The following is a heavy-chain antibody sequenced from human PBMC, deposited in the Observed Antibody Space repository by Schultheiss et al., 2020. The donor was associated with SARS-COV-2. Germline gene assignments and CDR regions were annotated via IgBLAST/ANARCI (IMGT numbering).Heavy chain of an antibody. CDR2: FHTSGTT. D-gene: IGHD4-17*01. CDR1: GGSISTYY. Sequence: SQTLSLTCTVSGGSISTYYWSWVRQPADKGLEWIGRFHTSGTTNYNPSLKSRVTISVDTSKNQFSLKLSSVTAADTAVYYCARVTSSTVTTDYWGQGTLVTVSS. V-gene: IGHV4-4*07. J-gene: IGHJ4*02. CDR3: ARVTSSTVTTDY.